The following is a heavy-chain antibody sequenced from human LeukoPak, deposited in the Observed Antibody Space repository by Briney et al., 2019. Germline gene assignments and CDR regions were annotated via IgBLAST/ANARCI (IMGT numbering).Heavy chain of an antibody. D-gene: IGHD1-14*01. V-gene: IGHV1-69*01. J-gene: IGHJ4*02. CDR3: ARHPSSTELDY. CDR1: GGTFSSYA. Sequence: GSSVKVSCKASGGTFSSYAISWVRQAPGQGREWMGVIIPIFGTANYAQKFQGRVTITADESTSTAYMELSSLRSEDTAVYYCARHPSSTELDYWGKGTLVTVSS. CDR2: IIPIFGTA.